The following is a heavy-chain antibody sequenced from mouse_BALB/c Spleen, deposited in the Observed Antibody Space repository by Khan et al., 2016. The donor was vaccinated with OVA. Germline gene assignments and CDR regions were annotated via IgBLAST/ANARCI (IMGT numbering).Heavy chain of an antibody. J-gene: IGHJ2*01. Sequence: EVELVESGPGLVKPSQSLSLTCTVTGYSITSGYGWNWIRQFPGNKLEWMGYISYSGSTNYNPSLKSRISITRDTSKNQSFLQLNSVTTEDTATYYCARTARIKCGGQGTNLTVSS. CDR2: ISYSGST. D-gene: IGHD1-2*01. CDR1: GYSITSGYG. V-gene: IGHV3-2*02. CDR3: ARTARIKC.